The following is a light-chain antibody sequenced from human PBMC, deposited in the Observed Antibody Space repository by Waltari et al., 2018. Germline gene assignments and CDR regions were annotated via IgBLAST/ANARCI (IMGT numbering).Light chain of an antibody. CDR3: QQYNNWPGT. V-gene: IGKV3-15*01. CDR2: GAS. J-gene: IGKJ1*01. Sequence: EIVMTQSPATLSVSPGERATLSCRASQSVSSNLAWYQQKPGQAPRLLTYGASSRATGIPARVSGSGSGTEFTLTISSLQSEDFAVYSCQQYNNWPGTFGQGTKVEIK. CDR1: QSVSSN.